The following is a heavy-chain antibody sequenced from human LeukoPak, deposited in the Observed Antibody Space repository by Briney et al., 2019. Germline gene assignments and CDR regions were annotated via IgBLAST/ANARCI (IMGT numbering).Heavy chain of an antibody. CDR3: ARGGSDHGEYFQH. D-gene: IGHD2-21*02. J-gene: IGHJ1*01. CDR1: GDSISGYY. CDR2: IHYSGST. Sequence: PSETLSLTCTVSGDSISGYYWSWIRQPPGKGLESIGYIHYSGSTNYNPSLKSRVTISVDTSNNQFSLKVSSVTAADTAVYYCARGGSDHGEYFQHWGQGTLVTVSS. V-gene: IGHV4-59*01.